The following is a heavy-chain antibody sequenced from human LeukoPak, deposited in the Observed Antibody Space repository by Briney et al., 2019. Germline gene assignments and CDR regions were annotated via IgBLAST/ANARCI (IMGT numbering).Heavy chain of an antibody. Sequence: SQTLSLTCTVSGGSISSYYWSWIRQPPGKGLEWIGYIYYSGSTNYNPSLKSRVTISVDTSKNQFSLKLSSVTAADTAVYYCARRTPQGLYSSSWYNWFDPWGQGTLVTVSS. V-gene: IGHV4-59*01. CDR1: GGSISSYY. CDR2: IYYSGST. J-gene: IGHJ5*02. D-gene: IGHD6-13*01. CDR3: ARRTPQGLYSSSWYNWFDP.